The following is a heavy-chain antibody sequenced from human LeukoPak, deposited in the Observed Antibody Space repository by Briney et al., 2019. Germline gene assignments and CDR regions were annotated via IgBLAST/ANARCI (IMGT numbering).Heavy chain of an antibody. D-gene: IGHD3-10*01. CDR3: ARDAYYYGSGSYPLDP. J-gene: IGHJ5*02. V-gene: IGHV4-4*07. CDR1: GGSISSYY. Sequence: PSETLSLTCTVSGGSISSYYWSWIRQPAGKRLEWIGRIYISGYTNYNPSLKSRVTMSVDTSKNQFSLKLTSVTAADTAVYYCARDAYYYGSGSYPLDPWGQGTLVTVSS. CDR2: IYISGYT.